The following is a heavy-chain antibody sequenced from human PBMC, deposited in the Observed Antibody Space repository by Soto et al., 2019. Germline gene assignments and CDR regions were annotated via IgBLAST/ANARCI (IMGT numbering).Heavy chain of an antibody. D-gene: IGHD6-13*01. CDR1: GFTFSSYG. J-gene: IGHJ6*02. CDR3: ARDLCSGWCGAMDV. CDR2: IWYDGSNK. V-gene: IGHV3-33*01. Sequence: QVQLVESGGGVVQPGRSLRLSCAASGFTFSSYGMHWVRQAPGTGLEWVAVIWYDGSNKQYVDPVKGRFTISRDNSKNTLYLQMNSLRAEDTAVYYCARDLCSGWCGAMDVWGQGTTVTVSS.